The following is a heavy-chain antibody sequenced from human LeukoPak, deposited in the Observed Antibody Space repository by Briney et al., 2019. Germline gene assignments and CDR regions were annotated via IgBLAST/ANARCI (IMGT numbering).Heavy chain of an antibody. CDR2: ISDNGGGT. V-gene: IGHV3-23*01. D-gene: IGHD3-22*01. Sequence: GGSLRLSCAASGFTFSSYAMSWVRQAPGKGLEWVSTISDNGGGTYYADSVKGRFTISRDNSKNTLFLQMNSLRAEDSAVYYCATDREGDPSAYYLVGGQGTLITVSS. CDR3: ATDREGDPSAYYLV. CDR1: GFTFSSYA. J-gene: IGHJ4*02.